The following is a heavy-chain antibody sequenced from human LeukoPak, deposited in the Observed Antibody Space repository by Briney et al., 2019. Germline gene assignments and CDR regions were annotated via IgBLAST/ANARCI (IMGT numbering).Heavy chain of an antibody. V-gene: IGHV3-21*01. CDR3: ARGSRGSSTFSYYYYMDV. CDR1: GFTFSSYS. Sequence: PGGSLRLSCAASGFTFSSYSMNWVREAPGKGLEWVSYICSSSSYKYYADSVKGRLTISRDNAKNSLYLQMNSLRAEDTAVYYCARGSRGSSTFSYYYYMDVWGKGTTVTVSS. CDR2: ICSSSSYK. J-gene: IGHJ6*03. D-gene: IGHD6-6*01.